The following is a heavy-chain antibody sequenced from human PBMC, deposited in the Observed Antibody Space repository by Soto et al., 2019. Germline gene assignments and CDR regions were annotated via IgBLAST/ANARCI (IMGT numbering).Heavy chain of an antibody. CDR1: GFSLSSYC. Sequence: EVQLVESGGGLVQPGGSLRLSCAASGFSLSSYCMHWVRQAPGKGLVWVSRINSDGSSTSYADSVKGRFTISRDSAKNALYLQMNSLRAEDTAVYYCARGGSLHWYFDLWGRGTLVTVSS. CDR2: INSDGSST. D-gene: IGHD1-26*01. J-gene: IGHJ2*01. CDR3: ARGGSLHWYFDL. V-gene: IGHV3-74*01.